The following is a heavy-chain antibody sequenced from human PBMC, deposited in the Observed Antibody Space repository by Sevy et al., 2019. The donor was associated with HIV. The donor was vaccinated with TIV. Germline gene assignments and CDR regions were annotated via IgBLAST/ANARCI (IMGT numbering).Heavy chain of an antibody. D-gene: IGHD3-22*01. V-gene: IGHV4-39*01. CDR2: IYYSGST. Sequence: SETLSLTCTVSGGSISSSSFYWGWIRQPPGKGLEWIGSIYYSGSTYYNPSLKSRVTISVDTSKNQFSLKVRSVTAADTAVYICARSYYYDSNGPYYFDYWGQGTLVTVSS. CDR3: ARSYYYDSNGPYYFDY. J-gene: IGHJ4*02. CDR1: GGSISSSSFY.